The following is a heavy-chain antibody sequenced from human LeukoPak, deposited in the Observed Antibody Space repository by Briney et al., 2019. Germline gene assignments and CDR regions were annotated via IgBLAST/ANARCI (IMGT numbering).Heavy chain of an antibody. Sequence: GGSLRLSCAASGFTFSSYGMHWVRQAPGKGLEWVAVISYDGSNKYYADSVKGRFTISRDNSKNTLYLQMNSPRAEDTAVYYCAKSRRSWLLLIDFDYWGQGTLVTVSS. CDR1: GFTFSSYG. J-gene: IGHJ4*02. V-gene: IGHV3-30*18. CDR2: ISYDGSNK. D-gene: IGHD3-22*01. CDR3: AKSRRSWLLLIDFDY.